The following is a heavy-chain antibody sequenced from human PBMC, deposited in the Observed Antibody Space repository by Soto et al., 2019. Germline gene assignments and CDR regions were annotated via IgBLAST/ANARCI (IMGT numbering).Heavy chain of an antibody. CDR3: ARDRKAMIVVAPDAFDI. D-gene: IGHD3-22*01. Sequence: ASVKVSCKASGYTFTSYCISWVRQAPGQGLEWMGWISAYNGNTNYAQKLQGRVTMTTDTSTSTAYMELRSLRSDDTAVYYCARDRKAMIVVAPDAFDIWGQGTMVTVSS. CDR1: GYTFTSYC. CDR2: ISAYNGNT. J-gene: IGHJ3*02. V-gene: IGHV1-18*01.